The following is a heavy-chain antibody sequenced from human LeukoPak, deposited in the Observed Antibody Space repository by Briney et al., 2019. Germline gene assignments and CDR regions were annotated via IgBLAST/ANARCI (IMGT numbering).Heavy chain of an antibody. D-gene: IGHD6-6*01. CDR2: IYHSGSS. J-gene: IGHJ4*02. CDR3: ARPLGGSSSGDYYFDY. Sequence: PSETLSLTCTVSGDSISRGSWWSWVRQSPGKGLEWIGEIYHSGSSKYNPSLKSRVTMSIDRSKNQFSLKLSSVTAADTAVYYCARPLGGSSSGDYYFDYWGQGTLVTVSS. CDR1: GDSISRGSW. V-gene: IGHV4-4*02.